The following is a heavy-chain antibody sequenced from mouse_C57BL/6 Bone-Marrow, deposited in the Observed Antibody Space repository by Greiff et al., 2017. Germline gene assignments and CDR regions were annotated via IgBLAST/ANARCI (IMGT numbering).Heavy chain of an antibody. CDR1: GYTFTSYW. V-gene: IGHV1-50*01. J-gene: IGHJ2*01. Sequence: QVQLQQPGAELVKSGASVKLSCKASGYTFTSYWMQWVKQRPGQGLEWIGEIDPSDSYTNYNQKFKGKATLTVDTSSSTAYMQLSSLTSEDSAVYYCARGVDYDYFDYWGQGTTLTVSS. CDR3: ARGVDYDYFDY. CDR2: IDPSDSYT. D-gene: IGHD2-4*01.